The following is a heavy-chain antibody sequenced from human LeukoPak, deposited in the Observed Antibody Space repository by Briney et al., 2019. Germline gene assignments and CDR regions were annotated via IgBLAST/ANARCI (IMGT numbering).Heavy chain of an antibody. J-gene: IGHJ4*02. CDR2: IYTSGST. CDR3: ARSYTAMVPFDY. D-gene: IGHD5-18*01. CDR1: GGSISSYY. V-gene: IGHV4-4*07. Sequence: PSETLSLTCTVSGGSISSYYWSWIRQPAGKGLEWIGRIYTSGSTNYNLSLKSRVTISVDKSKNQFSLKLSSVTAADTAVYYCARSYTAMVPFDYWGQGTLVTVSS.